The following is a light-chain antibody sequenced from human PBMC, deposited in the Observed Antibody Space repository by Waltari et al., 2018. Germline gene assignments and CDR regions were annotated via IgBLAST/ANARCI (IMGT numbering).Light chain of an antibody. CDR2: YAS. Sequence: ETVMMQSPATLSLSPGERATLSCRASHSVGSTLAWYQQKPGQAPRLLIYYASSRATGIPDRFSGSGSGTEFTLTISSLDPEDVGVYYCQKYNDWPWTFGQGTKVEIK. CDR3: QKYNDWPWT. J-gene: IGKJ1*01. V-gene: IGKV3D-15*01. CDR1: HSVGST.